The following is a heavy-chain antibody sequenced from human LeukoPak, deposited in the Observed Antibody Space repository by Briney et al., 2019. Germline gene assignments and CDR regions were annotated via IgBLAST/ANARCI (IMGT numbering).Heavy chain of an antibody. J-gene: IGHJ4*02. Sequence: SETLPLTCTVSGGSISSYYWSWIRQPPGKGLEWIGSVHYTGSANYNPSLKSRVTISVDTSKNQFSLKLSSVTAADTAVYYCARWRSSSSDFDYWGQGTLVTVSS. CDR3: ARWRSSSSDFDY. D-gene: IGHD6-6*01. CDR1: GGSISSYY. V-gene: IGHV4-59*08. CDR2: VHYTGSA.